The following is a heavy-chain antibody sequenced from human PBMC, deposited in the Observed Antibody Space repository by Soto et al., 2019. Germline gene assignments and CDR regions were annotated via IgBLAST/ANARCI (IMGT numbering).Heavy chain of an antibody. D-gene: IGHD3-10*01. Sequence: SETLSLTCTVSGGSISSYYWSWIRQPPGKGLEWIGYIYYSGSTNYNPSLKSRVTISVDTSKNQFSLKLSSVTAADTAVYYCARGNYYGSGSYSYYFDYWGQGTLVTVSS. J-gene: IGHJ4*02. CDR3: ARGNYYGSGSYSYYFDY. CDR2: IYYSGST. V-gene: IGHV4-59*01. CDR1: GGSISSYY.